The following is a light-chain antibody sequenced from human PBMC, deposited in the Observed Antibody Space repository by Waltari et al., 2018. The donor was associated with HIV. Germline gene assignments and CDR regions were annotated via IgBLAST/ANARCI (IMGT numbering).Light chain of an antibody. CDR3: QQYFRIPPT. CDR1: RSILYSSDIRNS. CDR2: GAT. Sequence: DLVMTQSPDPLPVSLGERAPINCTSSRSILYSSDIRNSLAWYEQKPRQPPTVLISGATTRESGVPDRIGGSGSEADVTHTITRLQAEDVAVYHCQQYFRIPPTFGGGTKVQIK. V-gene: IGKV4-1*01. J-gene: IGKJ4*01.